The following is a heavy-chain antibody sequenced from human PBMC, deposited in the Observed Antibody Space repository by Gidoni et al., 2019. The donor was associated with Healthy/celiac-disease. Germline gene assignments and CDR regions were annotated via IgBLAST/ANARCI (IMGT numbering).Heavy chain of an antibody. CDR3: AKEGGGGDYYDSSGYPHRILYFDY. J-gene: IGHJ4*02. CDR2: MMVRGGRT. Sequence: EVQLLESGGGLVQPGGSLRLSCAASGFTFSSYAMSWVRQAPGKGLEWVSGMMVRGGRTYYEVSVKGRLTIARDNSKNRLYLKRNSRRAGDTAVYYGAKEGGGGDYYDSSGYPHRILYFDYWGQGTLVTVSS. V-gene: IGHV3-23*02. D-gene: IGHD3-22*01. CDR1: GFTFSSYA.